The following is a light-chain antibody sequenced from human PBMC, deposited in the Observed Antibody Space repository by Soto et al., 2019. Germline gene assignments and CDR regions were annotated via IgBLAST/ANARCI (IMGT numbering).Light chain of an antibody. V-gene: IGLV2-14*01. CDR2: EVS. CDR1: SSDVGGFNY. Sequence: QSALTQPASVSGSLGQSITISCTGTSSDVGGFNYVSWYQQHPGKAPKLMVYEVSNRPSGVSNRFSGSKSGNTASLTISGLQAEDDFDYYSPSYDSSLSAYVFGTGSKVNVL. J-gene: IGLJ1*01. CDR3: PSYDSSLSAYV.